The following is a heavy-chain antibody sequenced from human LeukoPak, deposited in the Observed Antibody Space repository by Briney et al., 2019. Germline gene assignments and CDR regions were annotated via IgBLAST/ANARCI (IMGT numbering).Heavy chain of an antibody. Sequence: GGSLRLSCAASGFSFSAYAMSWVRQAPGKGLEWVSGIGASGLNTYYADTVKGRLTISRDNSNNAVYPQLYSLRVDDTAVYYCAKNWDDYDSSGPIDHWGQGALVTVSS. CDR1: GFSFSAYA. CDR3: AKNWDDYDSSGPIDH. D-gene: IGHD3-22*01. V-gene: IGHV3-23*01. J-gene: IGHJ4*02. CDR2: IGASGLNT.